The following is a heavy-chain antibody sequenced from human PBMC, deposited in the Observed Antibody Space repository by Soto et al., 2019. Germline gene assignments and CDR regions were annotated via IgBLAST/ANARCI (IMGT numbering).Heavy chain of an antibody. Sequence: QVHLVQSGAEVKKSGASVKVSCKGSGYAFTTYGITWVRQAPGQGLEWMAWISAHNGNTDYAQKLQCRVTVTRDTPTSTAYMELRSLRSDDTAVYYCARGRYGDYWGQVALVTVSS. J-gene: IGHJ4*02. V-gene: IGHV1-18*01. CDR2: ISAHNGNT. CDR3: ARGRYGDY. CDR1: GYAFTTYG. D-gene: IGHD1-1*01.